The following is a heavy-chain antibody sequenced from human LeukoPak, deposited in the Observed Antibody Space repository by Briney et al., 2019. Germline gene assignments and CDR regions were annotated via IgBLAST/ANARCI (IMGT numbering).Heavy chain of an antibody. Sequence: SETLSLTCTVSGGSISPYYWNWIRRPAGKGLEWIGRIFNTGITNYKSSLKSRVTMSVDTSKNQFSLNLTSVTAADTAVYYCARESSGTYYNPLGYMDVWGKGTTVTVSS. CDR3: ARESSGTYYNPLGYMDV. V-gene: IGHV4-4*07. D-gene: IGHD3-10*01. CDR2: IFNTGIT. CDR1: GGSISPYY. J-gene: IGHJ6*03.